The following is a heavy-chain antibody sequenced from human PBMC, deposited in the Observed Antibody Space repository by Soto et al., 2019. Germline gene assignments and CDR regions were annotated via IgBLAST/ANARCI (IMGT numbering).Heavy chain of an antibody. D-gene: IGHD6-6*01. V-gene: IGHV3-15*07. CDR2: IKSKTDGGTT. Sequence: GGSLRLSCAASGFTFSNAWMNWVRQAPGKGLEWVGRIKSKTDGGTTDYAAPVKGRFTISRDDSKNTLYLQMNSLKTEDTAVYYCTEEYSSSSGGNWFDPWGQGTLVTVSS. CDR1: GFTFSNAW. CDR3: TEEYSSSSGGNWFDP. J-gene: IGHJ5*02.